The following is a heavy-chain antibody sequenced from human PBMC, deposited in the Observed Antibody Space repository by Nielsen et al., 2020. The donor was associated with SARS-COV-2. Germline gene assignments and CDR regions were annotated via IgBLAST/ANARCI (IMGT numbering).Heavy chain of an antibody. V-gene: IGHV4-31*03. Sequence: SETLSLTCSVSGGSISSGGYYWTWIRQHPGKGLEWIGYIDYSETTYYNPSLKSRVIISLDTSKNQFSLNLSSVTAADTAVYYCARVKRNSGNYPGDWGQGTLVAVSS. D-gene: IGHD1-26*01. CDR1: GGSISSGGYY. J-gene: IGHJ4*02. CDR3: ARVKRNSGNYPGD. CDR2: IDYSETT.